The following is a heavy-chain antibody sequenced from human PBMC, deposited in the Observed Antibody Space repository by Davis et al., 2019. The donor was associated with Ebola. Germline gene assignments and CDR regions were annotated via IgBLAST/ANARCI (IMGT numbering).Heavy chain of an antibody. Sequence: SETLSLTCTVSGGSISSYYWSWIRQPPGKGLEWIGYIYYSGSTNYNPSLKSRVTISVDTSKNQFSLKLSSVTAADTAVYYCAGVDGGWYHDSGNWFDPWGQGILVTVSS. CDR1: GGSISSYY. V-gene: IGHV4-59*01. J-gene: IGHJ5*02. CDR3: AGVDGGWYHDSGNWFDP. D-gene: IGHD6-19*01. CDR2: IYYSGST.